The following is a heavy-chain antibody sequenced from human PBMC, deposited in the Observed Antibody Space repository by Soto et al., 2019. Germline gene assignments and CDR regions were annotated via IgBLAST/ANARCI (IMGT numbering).Heavy chain of an antibody. CDR2: IYYSGST. Sequence: QVQLQESGPGLVKPSQTLSLTCTVSGGSISSGDYYCSWIRQPPGKGLEWIGYIYYSGSTYYNPSLKGRVTKSVDTSKNQFSLKLSSVTAADTAVYYCARLKRGYSYTIDYWGQGTLVTVSS. CDR1: GGSISSGDYY. CDR3: ARLKRGYSYTIDY. V-gene: IGHV4-30-4*01. D-gene: IGHD5-18*01. J-gene: IGHJ4*02.